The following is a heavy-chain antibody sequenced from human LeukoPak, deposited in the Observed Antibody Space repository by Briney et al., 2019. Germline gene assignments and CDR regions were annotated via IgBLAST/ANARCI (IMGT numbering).Heavy chain of an antibody. CDR1: GGSFSGYY. D-gene: IGHD3-22*01. CDR3: AVLDYYDSSASDY. CDR2: INHSGST. J-gene: IGHJ4*02. V-gene: IGHV4-34*01. Sequence: SETLSLTCAVYGGSFSGYYWSWIRQPPGKGLEWIGEINHSGSTNYNPSLKGRVTISVDTSKNQFSLKLSSVTATDTAVYYCAVLDYYDSSASDYWGQGTLVTVSS.